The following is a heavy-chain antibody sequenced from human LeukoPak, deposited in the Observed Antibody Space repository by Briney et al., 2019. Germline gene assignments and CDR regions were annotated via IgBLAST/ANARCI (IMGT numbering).Heavy chain of an antibody. CDR2: IYPADSDT. CDR3: ARQRRYCGGDCYSGYFDY. D-gene: IGHD2-21*02. J-gene: IGHJ4*02. Sequence: GASLDISCQGSGYAFNDYYIGWVRPMPGKGLEWMGIIYPADSDTRYSPSFQGQVTISADKSISTAYLQWRRLKASDTAMFFCARQRRYCGGDCYSGYFDYWGQGTLVTVSS. CDR1: GYAFNDYY. V-gene: IGHV5-51*01.